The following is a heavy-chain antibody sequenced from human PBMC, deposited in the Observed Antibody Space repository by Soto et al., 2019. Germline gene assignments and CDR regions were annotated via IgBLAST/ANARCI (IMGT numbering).Heavy chain of an antibody. J-gene: IGHJ4*02. CDR3: ARETIEARPLYP. CDR1: GYTFTSYA. D-gene: IGHD6-6*01. CDR2: INAGNGNT. Sequence: QVQLVQSGAEVKKPGASVKVSCKASGYTFTSYAMHWVRQAPGQRLEWMGWINAGNGNTKYSQKFQGRVTITRDTSASTAYMELSSLRSEDTAVYYCARETIEARPLYPWGQGTLVTVSS. V-gene: IGHV1-3*01.